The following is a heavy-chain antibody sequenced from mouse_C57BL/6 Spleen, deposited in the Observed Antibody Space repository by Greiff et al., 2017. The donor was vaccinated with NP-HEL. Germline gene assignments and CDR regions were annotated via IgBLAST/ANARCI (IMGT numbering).Heavy chain of an antibody. D-gene: IGHD3-3*01. CDR1: GFTFSDYG. CDR3: ARGGRGDFDY. Sequence: EVQLQESGGGLVKPGGSLKLSCAASGFTFSDYGMHWVRQAPEKGLEWVAYISSGSSTIYYADTVKGRFTISRDNAKNTLFLQMTSLRSEDTAMYYCARGGRGDFDYWGQGTTLTVSS. CDR2: ISSGSSTI. V-gene: IGHV5-17*01. J-gene: IGHJ2*01.